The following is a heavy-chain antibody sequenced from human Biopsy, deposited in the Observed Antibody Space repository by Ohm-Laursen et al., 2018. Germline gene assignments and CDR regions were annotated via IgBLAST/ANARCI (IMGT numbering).Heavy chain of an antibody. J-gene: IGHJ5*01. CDR1: GFTFSTYG. Sequence: SLRLSCAASGFTFSTYGLNWVRQAPGRGLECVASITHAGFVYYEDPLKGRFTVSRDNAKNSLYLQMNSLRAADTAKYYCATELLPPGVGGPWLESWGQGISVTVSS. CDR2: ITHAGFV. CDR3: ATELLPPGVGGPWLES. V-gene: IGHV3-21*06. D-gene: IGHD3-10*01.